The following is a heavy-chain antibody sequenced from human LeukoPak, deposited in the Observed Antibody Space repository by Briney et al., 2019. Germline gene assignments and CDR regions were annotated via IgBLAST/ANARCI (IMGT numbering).Heavy chain of an antibody. D-gene: IGHD3-10*01. CDR1: GESITSISYY. CDR2: IYYSGRT. Sequence: SETLSLTCTVSGESITSISYYWGWVRQPPGKGLEWIGSIYYSGRTYYNPSLKSRVTISIDTSKNHFSLKLSSVTAADTAVYYCARTKLLWFGESDYWGQGTLVTVSS. CDR3: ARTKLLWFGESDY. V-gene: IGHV4-39*02. J-gene: IGHJ4*02.